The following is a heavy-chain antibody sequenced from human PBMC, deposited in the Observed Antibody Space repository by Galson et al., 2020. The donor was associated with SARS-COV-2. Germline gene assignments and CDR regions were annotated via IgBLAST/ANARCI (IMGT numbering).Heavy chain of an antibody. CDR3: ARGRYVVWFGELSYYYYGMDV. D-gene: IGHD3-10*01. CDR1: GGSFSGYY. CDR2: INHSGST. V-gene: IGHV4-34*01. J-gene: IGHJ6*02. Sequence: SETLSLTCAVYGGSFSGYYWSWIRQPPGKGLEWIGEINHSGSTNYNPSLKSRVTISVDTSKNQFSLKLSSVTAADTAVYYCARGRYVVWFGELSYYYYGMDVWGQGTTVTVSS.